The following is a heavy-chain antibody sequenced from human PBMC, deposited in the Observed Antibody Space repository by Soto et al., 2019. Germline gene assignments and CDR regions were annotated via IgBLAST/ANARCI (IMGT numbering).Heavy chain of an antibody. CDR2: ISGGASDK. Sequence: EVQLVESGGRLVQPGGSLRLSCAASGFMFSAYWMSWVRQDPGKGLEWVATISGGASDKFYVDSVKGRFTISRDDSKNTLQLQMNSLGDEVTAVYYCVREDWHRFASWGSGPLVTVSS. CDR3: VREDWHRFAS. V-gene: IGHV3-7*01. CDR1: GFMFSAYW. D-gene: IGHD2-21*01. J-gene: IGHJ4*02.